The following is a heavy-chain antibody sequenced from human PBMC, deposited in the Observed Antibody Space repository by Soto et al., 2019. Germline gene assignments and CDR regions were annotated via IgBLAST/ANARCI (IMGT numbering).Heavy chain of an antibody. CDR3: ATSPLVWGAFTPLDS. V-gene: IGHV4-4*02. D-gene: IGHD1-26*01. CDR1: GDSISTTNW. CDR2: IYHSGTT. Sequence: QVQLQESGPGLVKPSGTLSLTCAVSGDSISTTNWWTWVRQPPGKGLEWIGEIYHSGTTNYNPSLKSRSPISADKSKDQFSLRLTSATAADTAVYYCATSPLVWGAFTPLDSWGQGTRVTVSS. J-gene: IGHJ4*02.